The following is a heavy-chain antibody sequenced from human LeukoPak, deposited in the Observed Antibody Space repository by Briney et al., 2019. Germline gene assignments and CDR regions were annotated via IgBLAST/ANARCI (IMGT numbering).Heavy chain of an antibody. V-gene: IGHV3-48*01. CDR3: ARGAYYYED. CDR2: ISSSSSTI. Sequence: GGSLRLSCAASGFTFDDYAMHWVRQAPGKGLEWVSYISSSSSTIYYADSVKGRFTISRDNAKNSLYLQMNSLRAEDTAVYYCARGAYYYEDWGQGTLVTVSS. CDR1: GFTFDDYA. J-gene: IGHJ4*02.